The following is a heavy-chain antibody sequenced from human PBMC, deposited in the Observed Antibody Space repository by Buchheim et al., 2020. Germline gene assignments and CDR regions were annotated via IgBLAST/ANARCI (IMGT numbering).Heavy chain of an antibody. CDR2: ISGYNCNT. D-gene: IGHD3-10*01. Sequence: QVHLVQSGAEVKKPGASVKVSCKASGYTFTNFGITWVRQAPGEGLEWVGWISGYNCNTDYALKLKDRVTMTTDTSTSTVYMELRSLRPDDTAIYYCAREEVLWFGESALDYWGQGTL. V-gene: IGHV1-18*04. CDR1: GYTFTNFG. CDR3: AREEVLWFGESALDY. J-gene: IGHJ4*02.